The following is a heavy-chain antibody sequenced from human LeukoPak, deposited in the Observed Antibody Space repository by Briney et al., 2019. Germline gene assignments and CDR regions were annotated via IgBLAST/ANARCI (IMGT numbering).Heavy chain of an antibody. CDR1: GFTFSSYA. D-gene: IGHD3-22*01. Sequence: GGSLRLPCAASGFTFSSYAMHWVRQAPGKGLEWVAVISYDGSNKYYADSVKGRFTISRDNSKNTLYLQMNSLRAEDTAVYYCARDPGDRNFDYWGQGTLVTVSS. CDR2: ISYDGSNK. J-gene: IGHJ4*02. CDR3: ARDPGDRNFDY. V-gene: IGHV3-30-3*01.